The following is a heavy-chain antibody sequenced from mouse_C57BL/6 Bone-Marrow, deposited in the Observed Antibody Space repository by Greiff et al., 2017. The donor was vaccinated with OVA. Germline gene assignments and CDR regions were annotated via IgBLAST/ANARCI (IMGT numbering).Heavy chain of an antibody. D-gene: IGHD1-1*02. CDR1: GYTFTDYY. V-gene: IGHV1-26*01. Sequence: VQLQQSGPELVKPGASVKISCKASGYTFTDYYMNWVKQSHGKSLEWIGDINPNNGGTSYNQKFKGKATLTVDKSSSTAYMELRSLTSEDSAVYYCARDYDGRDYWGQGTTLTVSS. CDR2: INPNNGGT. J-gene: IGHJ2*01. CDR3: ARDYDGRDY.